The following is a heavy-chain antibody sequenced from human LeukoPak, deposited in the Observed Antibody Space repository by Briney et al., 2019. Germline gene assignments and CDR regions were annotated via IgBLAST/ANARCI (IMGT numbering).Heavy chain of an antibody. CDR3: ARDARAAFGELSRNYYFDY. V-gene: IGHV3-7*03. D-gene: IGHD3-10*01. CDR2: IKQDGSEK. CDR1: GFTFSSYW. J-gene: IGHJ4*02. Sequence: GGSLRLSCAVSGFTFSSYWMSWVRQAPGKGLEWVANIKQDGSEKYYVDSVKGVDSVKGRFTISRDNAKNSLYLQMNSLRAEDTALYYCARDARAAFGELSRNYYFDYWGQGTLVTVSS.